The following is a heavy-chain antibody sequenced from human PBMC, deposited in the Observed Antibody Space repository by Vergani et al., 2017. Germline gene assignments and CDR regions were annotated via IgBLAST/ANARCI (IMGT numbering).Heavy chain of an antibody. J-gene: IGHJ6*03. V-gene: IGHV1-69*01. CDR3: ARGGGAAAGRGYYYYYMDV. CDR1: GYTFTSYD. CDR2: IIPIFGTA. D-gene: IGHD6-13*01. Sequence: QVQLVQSGAEVKKPGASVQVSCKASGYTFTSYDMHWVRQAPGQGLEWMGGIIPIFGTANYAQKFQGRVTITADESTSTAYMELSSLRSEDTAVYYCARGGGAAAGRGYYYYYMDVWGKGTTVTVSS.